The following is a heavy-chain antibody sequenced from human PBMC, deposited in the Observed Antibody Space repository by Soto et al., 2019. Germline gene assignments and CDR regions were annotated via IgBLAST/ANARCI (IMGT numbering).Heavy chain of an antibody. Sequence: QVQLVQSGAEVKKPGSSVKVSCKASGGTFSSYAISWVRQAPGQGLEWMGGIIPIFGTANYAQKFQCRVTITADESTSTAYMELSSLRSEDTAVYYCARDRGYYYGSGSRGFDPWGQGTLVTVSS. CDR2: IIPIFGTA. CDR3: ARDRGYYYGSGSRGFDP. D-gene: IGHD3-10*01. J-gene: IGHJ5*02. CDR1: GGTFSSYA. V-gene: IGHV1-69*01.